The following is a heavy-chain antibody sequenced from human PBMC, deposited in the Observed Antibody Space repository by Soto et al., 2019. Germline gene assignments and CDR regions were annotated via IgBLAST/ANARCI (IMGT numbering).Heavy chain of an antibody. CDR3: ARGGLYAYYQDN. V-gene: IGHV3-74*01. J-gene: IGHJ4*02. CDR2: LTGDGSMT. CDR1: GFTFSTYW. D-gene: IGHD3-16*01. Sequence: EVQLVESGGGVVQPGESLRLSCTASGFTFSTYWMHWVRQAPGKGLVWLSRLTGDGSMTDYAESVKGRFTISRDNAENTLYLQMNGLRAEDTAIYYCARGGLYAYYQDNWGQGTLVTVSS.